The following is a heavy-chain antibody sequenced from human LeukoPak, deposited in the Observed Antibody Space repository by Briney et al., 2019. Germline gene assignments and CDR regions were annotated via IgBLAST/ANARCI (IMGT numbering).Heavy chain of an antibody. J-gene: IGHJ4*02. D-gene: IGHD2-2*02. CDR2: ISGSGGST. CDR1: GFTFSSYA. V-gene: IGHV3-23*01. CDR3: AKSVVPAAIRNYFDY. Sequence: GGSLRLSCAVSGFTFSSYAMRWVRQVPGKGLEWVSAISGSGGSTYYADSVKGRFTISRDNSKNTLYLQMNSLRAEDTAVYYCAKSVVPAAIRNYFDYWGQGTLVTVSS.